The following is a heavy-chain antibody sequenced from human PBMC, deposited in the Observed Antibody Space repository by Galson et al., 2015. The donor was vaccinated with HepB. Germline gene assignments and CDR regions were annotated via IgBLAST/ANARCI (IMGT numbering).Heavy chain of an antibody. CDR1: GFTFSSYS. Sequence: SLRLSCAASGFTFSSYSMNWVRQAPGKGLEWVSYISSSSSTIYYADSVKGRFTISRDNAKNSLYLQMNSLRAEDTAVYYCARDGGLMKGYGDYGLDYWGQGTLATVSS. V-gene: IGHV3-48*04. D-gene: IGHD4-17*01. CDR2: ISSSSSTI. J-gene: IGHJ4*02. CDR3: ARDGGLMKGYGDYGLDY.